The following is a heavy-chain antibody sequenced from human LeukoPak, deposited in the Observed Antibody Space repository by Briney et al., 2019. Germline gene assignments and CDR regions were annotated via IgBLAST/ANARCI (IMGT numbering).Heavy chain of an antibody. CDR3: ARTFALSSIAAEHDY. J-gene: IGHJ4*02. D-gene: IGHD6-6*01. CDR2: IYYSGST. CDR1: GGSISSYY. V-gene: IGHV4-59*01. Sequence: SETLSLTCTVSGGSISSYYWSWIRQPPGKGLEWIGYIYYSGSTNYNPSLKSRVTISVGTSKNQFSLKLSSVTAADTAVYYCARTFALSSIAAEHDYWGQGTLVTVSS.